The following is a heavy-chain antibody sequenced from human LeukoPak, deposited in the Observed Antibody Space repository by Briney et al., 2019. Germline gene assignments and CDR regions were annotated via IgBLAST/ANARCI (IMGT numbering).Heavy chain of an antibody. CDR2: ISYDGSNK. CDR3: AKEGSGYYR. Sequence: QPGVSLRLSCAASGFTFSSYGMHWVRQAPGKGPEWVAVISYDGSNKYYADSVKGRFTISRDNSKNTLSLQMNSLRVEDTAMYYCAKEGSGYYRWGQGTLVTVSS. V-gene: IGHV3-30*18. J-gene: IGHJ5*02. CDR1: GFTFSSYG. D-gene: IGHD3-22*01.